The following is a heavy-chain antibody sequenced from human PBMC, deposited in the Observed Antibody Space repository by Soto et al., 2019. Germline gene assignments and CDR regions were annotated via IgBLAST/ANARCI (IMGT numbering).Heavy chain of an antibody. V-gene: IGHV3-53*02. CDR1: GFNVSSDY. Sequence: EVQMVETGGGLIQPGGSLRLSCAASGFNVSSDYMSWVRQAPGKGLEWVSVLYTGGSEYYADSVKGRFTISRDNSKNTLYLQMNSLRAEDTAIYYCARDILRLWAAYWGQGTLVTVSS. CDR2: LYTGGSE. D-gene: IGHD3-16*01. CDR3: ARDILRLWAAY. J-gene: IGHJ4*02.